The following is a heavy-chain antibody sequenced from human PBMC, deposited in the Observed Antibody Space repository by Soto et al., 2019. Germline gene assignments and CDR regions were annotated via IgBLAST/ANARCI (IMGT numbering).Heavy chain of an antibody. CDR1: GYSFTSYW. CDR3: ARTPTNSYYYYGMDV. V-gene: IGHV5-51*01. Sequence: PGESLKISCKGSGYSFTSYWIGWVRQMPGKGLEWMGIIYPGDSDTRYSPSFQGQVTISADKSISTAYLQWSSLKASDTAMYYCARTPTNSYYYYGMDVWGQGTTVTVSS. D-gene: IGHD1-26*01. J-gene: IGHJ6*02. CDR2: IYPGDSDT.